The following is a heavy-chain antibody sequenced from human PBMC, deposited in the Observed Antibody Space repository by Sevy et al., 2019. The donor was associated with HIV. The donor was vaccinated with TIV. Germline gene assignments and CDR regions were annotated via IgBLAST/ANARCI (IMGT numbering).Heavy chain of an antibody. CDR3: ARVGCSITSCPVHDAFDI. Sequence: GGSLRLSCAAFGFAYSGYGMHWVRQAPGKGLEWVAVIWYDGSNKEYADSVKGRFTISRDNSKNSLYLQMSSLRAEDTAVYYCARVGCSITSCPVHDAFDIWGQGTMVTVSS. CDR1: GFAYSGYG. J-gene: IGHJ3*02. V-gene: IGHV3-33*01. D-gene: IGHD2-2*01. CDR2: IWYDGSNK.